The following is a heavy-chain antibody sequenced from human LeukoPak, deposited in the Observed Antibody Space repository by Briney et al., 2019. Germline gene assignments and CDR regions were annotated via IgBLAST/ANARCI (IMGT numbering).Heavy chain of an antibody. CDR1: GYTFNAYY. Sequence: GASAKVSCKPSGYTFNAYYMHWVRQAPGQGLEWVGWIDPKTGNTRYAQKFQGRVTITRDTPIGTVYMELSSLKSDDTAVYYCASEAFCASGNCYLQRVASWGPGTLVTVSS. CDR3: ASEAFCASGNCYLQRVAS. D-gene: IGHD3-22*01. CDR2: IDPKTGNT. V-gene: IGHV1-2*02. J-gene: IGHJ4*02.